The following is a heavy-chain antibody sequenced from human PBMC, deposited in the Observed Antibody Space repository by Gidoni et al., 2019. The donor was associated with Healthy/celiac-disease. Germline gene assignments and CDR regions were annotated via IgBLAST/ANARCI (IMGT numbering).Heavy chain of an antibody. J-gene: IGHJ4*02. D-gene: IGHD3-16*02. CDR1: GGSFSGYY. CDR2: INHSGST. Sequence: QVQLQQWGAGRLTPSETLYLTCAVSGGSFSGYYWRWIRQPPGKGLEWIGEINHSGSTNYNPSLKSRVTISVDTSKNQFSLKLSSVTAADTAVYYCARGYVWGSYRFRSYYFDYWGQGTLVTVSS. CDR3: ARGYVWGSYRFRSYYFDY. V-gene: IGHV4-34*01.